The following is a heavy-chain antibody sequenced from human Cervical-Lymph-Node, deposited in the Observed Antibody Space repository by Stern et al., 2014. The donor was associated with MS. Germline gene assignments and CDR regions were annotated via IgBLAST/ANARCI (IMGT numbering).Heavy chain of an antibody. CDR3: ARNSPFDP. CDR2: IHSTGST. V-gene: IGHV4-31*01. J-gene: IGHJ5*02. Sequence: QVQLVESGPGLVKPSQTLSLICSVSGGSIISGGHLWSWIRQPPGEGLEWIGDIHSTGSTYYNPSLRSLVAISLDPSQNLFSLSLTSVTAADTAVYYCARNSPFDPWGQGTLVTVSS. CDR1: GGSIISGGHL. D-gene: IGHD2/OR15-2a*01.